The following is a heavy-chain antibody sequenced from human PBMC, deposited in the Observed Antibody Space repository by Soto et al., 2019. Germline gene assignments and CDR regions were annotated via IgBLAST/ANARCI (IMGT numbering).Heavy chain of an antibody. V-gene: IGHV5-51*01. J-gene: IGHJ5*01. D-gene: IGHD5-12*01. CDR1: GYSFTSYW. CDR3: ARSLGRSDIFATNIYEDNRFDF. CDR2: IYPGDSDT. Sequence: PGESLKISFKGSGYSFTSYWIGWVRQMPGKGLEWMGIIYPGDSDTRYSPSFQGQVTISADKSISTAYLQWSSLKASDTAMYYCARSLGRSDIFATNIYEDNRFDFWSQGTLDTVSS.